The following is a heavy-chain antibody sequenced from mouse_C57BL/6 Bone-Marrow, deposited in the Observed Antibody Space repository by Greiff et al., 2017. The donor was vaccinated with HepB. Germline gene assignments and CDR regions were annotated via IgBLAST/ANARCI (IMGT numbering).Heavy chain of an antibody. CDR3: ARGYYDYDDY. CDR1: GFTFSSYA. D-gene: IGHD2-4*01. J-gene: IGHJ2*01. Sequence: EVMLVESGGGLVKPGGSLKLSCAASGFTFSSYAMSWVRQTPEKRLEWVATISDGGSYTYYPENVKGRFTISRDNAKNNLYLQMSHLKSEDTAMYYCARGYYDYDDYWGQGTTLTVSS. V-gene: IGHV5-4*03. CDR2: ISDGGSYT.